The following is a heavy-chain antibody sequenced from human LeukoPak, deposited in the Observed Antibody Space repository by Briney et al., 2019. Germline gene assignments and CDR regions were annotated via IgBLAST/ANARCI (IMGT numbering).Heavy chain of an antibody. J-gene: IGHJ6*03. CDR2: FYYSENT. CDR1: GGSITNYY. V-gene: IGHV4-59*08. CDR3: ARRTITIDYYYMDV. D-gene: IGHD3-3*01. Sequence: SETLSLTCTVSGGSITNYYWSWIRQPPGKGLEWIGYFYYSENTNYNPSLKSRVTISVDTSKNQFSLKLSSVTAADTAVYYCARRTITIDYYYMDVWGKGTTVTVSS.